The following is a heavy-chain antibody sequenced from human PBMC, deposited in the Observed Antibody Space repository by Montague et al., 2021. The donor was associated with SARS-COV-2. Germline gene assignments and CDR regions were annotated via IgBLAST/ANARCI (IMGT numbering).Heavy chain of an antibody. CDR1: GVSFSNYV. Sequence: SLRPSCAASGVSFSNYVMNWVRQAPGKGLEWVSSIGGSGVDTYYADSVKGRFAISRDNSKNTLYLQMDSLRAEDTALYHCAKSGYCNTKCAALDVWGQGTTVTVSS. J-gene: IGHJ6*02. V-gene: IGHV3-23*01. CDR2: IGGSGVDT. CDR3: AKSGYCNTKCAALDV. D-gene: IGHD2-15*01.